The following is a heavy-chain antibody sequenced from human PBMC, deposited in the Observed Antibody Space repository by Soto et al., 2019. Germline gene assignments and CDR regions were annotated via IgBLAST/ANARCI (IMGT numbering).Heavy chain of an antibody. D-gene: IGHD3-22*01. CDR1: QSSLSSSA. CDR2: IKITGGRP. Sequence: EAQLLESGGSLVQPGGSPRLSCIVSQSSLSSSAMSWVRQAPQKGLEWVSTIKITGGRPSYADFVKGRFAISRDTSKNAVYLQMNSLRAEDTAVYYCANHYYDTNGEDARPFYYFGMNVWGQGTTVTVSS. CDR3: ANHYYDTNGEDARPFYYFGMNV. V-gene: IGHV3-23*01. J-gene: IGHJ6*02.